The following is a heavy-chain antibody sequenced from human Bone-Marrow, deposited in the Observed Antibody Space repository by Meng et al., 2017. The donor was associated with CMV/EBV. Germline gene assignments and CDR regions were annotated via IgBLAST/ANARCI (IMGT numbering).Heavy chain of an antibody. Sequence: SETLSLTCALFGDSVSSNSAAWNWIRQSPSRGLEWLGRTYYRSKWYNDYAVSVKSRITINPDTSKNQFSLQLNSVTPEDTAVYYCARVKEGVTTGAPGWFDPWGQGTLVTVSS. J-gene: IGHJ5*02. D-gene: IGHD4-11*01. CDR1: GDSVSSNSAA. V-gene: IGHV6-1*01. CDR2: TYYRSKWYN. CDR3: ARVKEGVTTGAPGWFDP.